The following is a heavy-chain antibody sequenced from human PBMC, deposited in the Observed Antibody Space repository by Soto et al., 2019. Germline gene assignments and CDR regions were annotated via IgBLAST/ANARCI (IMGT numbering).Heavy chain of an antibody. J-gene: IGHJ4*02. CDR1: GFTFSSYA. Sequence: GGSLRLSCSASGFTFSSYAMHWVRQAPGKGLEYVSAISGSGGSTYYADSVKGRFTISRDNSKNTLYLQMNSLRAEDTAVYYCAKNWDTMVRGVRFPYWGQGTLVTVS. CDR2: ISGSGGST. V-gene: IGHV3-64*04. D-gene: IGHD3-10*01. CDR3: AKNWDTMVRGVRFPY.